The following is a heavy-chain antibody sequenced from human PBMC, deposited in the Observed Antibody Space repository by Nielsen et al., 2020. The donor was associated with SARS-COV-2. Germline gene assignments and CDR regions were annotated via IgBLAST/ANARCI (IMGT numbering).Heavy chain of an antibody. CDR2: IYYSGST. D-gene: IGHD7-27*01. CDR1: GGSISSGGYY. Sequence: LRLSCTVSGGSISSGGYYWSWIRQHPGKGLEWIGYIYYSGSTYYNPSLKSRVTISVDTSKNQFSLKLSSVTAADTAVYYCAREGGLTGGWYYFDYWGQGTLVTVSS. CDR3: AREGGLTGGWYYFDY. V-gene: IGHV4-31*03. J-gene: IGHJ4*02.